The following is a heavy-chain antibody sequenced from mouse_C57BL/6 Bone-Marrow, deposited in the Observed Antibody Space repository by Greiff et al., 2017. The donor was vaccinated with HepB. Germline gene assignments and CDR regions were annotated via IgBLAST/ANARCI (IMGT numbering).Heavy chain of an antibody. CDR1: GYAFSSSW. CDR2: IYPGDGDT. CDR3: ASNYDAMDY. V-gene: IGHV1-82*01. Sequence: QVQLQQSGPELVKPGASVKISCKASGYAFSSSWMNWVKQRPGKGLEWIGRIYPGDGDTNYNGKFKGKATLTADKSSSTAYMQLSSLTSEDSAVYFCASNYDAMDYWGQGTSVTVSS. J-gene: IGHJ4*01.